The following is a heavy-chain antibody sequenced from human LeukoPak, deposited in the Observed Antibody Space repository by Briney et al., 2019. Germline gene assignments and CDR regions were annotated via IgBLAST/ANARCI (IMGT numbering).Heavy chain of an antibody. V-gene: IGHV4-31*03. D-gene: IGHD3-22*01. CDR1: GGSISSGGYS. CDR2: IYYSGST. CDR3: ATRYYDSSGYRPDLDY. Sequence: SETLSLTCTVSGGSISSGGYSWSWIRQHPGKGLEWIGYIYYSGSTYYNPSLKSRVTISVDTSKNQFSLKLSSVTAADTAVYYCATRYYDSSGYRPDLDYWGQGTLVTVSS. J-gene: IGHJ4*02.